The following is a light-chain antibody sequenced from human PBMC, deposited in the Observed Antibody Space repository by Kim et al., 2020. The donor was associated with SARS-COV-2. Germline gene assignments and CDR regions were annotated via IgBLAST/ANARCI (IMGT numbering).Light chain of an antibody. CDR2: NNN. CDR1: SSNIGSNA. V-gene: IGLV1-44*01. CDR3: ATWDDRLSGIF. Sequence: QSVLTQPPSASGTPGQRVTISCSGGSSNIGSNAVNWYQQFPGTAPKVLIYNNNQRPSGVPDRFSGSKSGTSASLAISGLQSEDEADYYCATWDDRLSGIFFGGGTQLTVL. J-gene: IGLJ2*01.